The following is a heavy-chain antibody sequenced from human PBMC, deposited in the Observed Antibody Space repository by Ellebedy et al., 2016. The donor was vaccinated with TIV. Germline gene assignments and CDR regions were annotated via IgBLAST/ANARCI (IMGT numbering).Heavy chain of an antibody. Sequence: GGSLRLSCAASGFTFGAFAVHWVRQAPGKGLEWLSVISGGGDNAYHVDSVKGRLTVSRDNSKNTLYLQMNRLRTEDTAVYYCAKGTSSGFNYDRVGFEYWGQGTLVTVSS. CDR2: ISGGGDNA. CDR1: GFTFGAFA. CDR3: AKGTSSGFNYDRVGFEY. D-gene: IGHD3-16*01. J-gene: IGHJ4*02. V-gene: IGHV3-23*01.